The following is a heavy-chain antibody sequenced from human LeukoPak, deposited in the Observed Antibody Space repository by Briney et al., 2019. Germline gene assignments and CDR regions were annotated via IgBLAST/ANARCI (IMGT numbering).Heavy chain of an antibody. CDR1: GFTFSSYD. J-gene: IGHJ4*02. CDR3: ARANSRADSSSWHSYYFDY. V-gene: IGHV3-13*05. Sequence: GGSLRLSCAASGFTFSSYDMHWVRQATGKGLEWVSAIGTAGDPYHPGSVKGRFTISRENAKNSLYLQMNSLRAGDTAVYYCARANSRADSSSWHSYYFDYWGQGTLVTVSS. D-gene: IGHD6-13*01. CDR2: IGTAGDP.